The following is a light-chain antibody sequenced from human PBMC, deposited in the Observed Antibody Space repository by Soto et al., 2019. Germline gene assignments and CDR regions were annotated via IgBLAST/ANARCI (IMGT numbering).Light chain of an antibody. Sequence: VLTQSPATLSLSPGERATLSCRASQTVSSFLAWYQQKPGQAPRLLIHDSSDRATGIPARFSGSGSGTDFTLTISSLEPEDVAVYYFQQRRNWPLTFGGGTRVE. CDR3: QQRRNWPLT. V-gene: IGKV3-11*01. CDR2: DSS. CDR1: QTVSSF. J-gene: IGKJ4*01.